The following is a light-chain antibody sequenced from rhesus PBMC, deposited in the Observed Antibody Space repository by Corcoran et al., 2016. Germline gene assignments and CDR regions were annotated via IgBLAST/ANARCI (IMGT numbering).Light chain of an antibody. CDR3: QQHNSYPWT. V-gene: IGKV1S16*01. J-gene: IGKJ1*01. Sequence: DIQMTQSPSSLSASVGDTVTITCRASQGISNYLAWYQQRSGKAPKPMIYSVSSLESGVPARFRGKKSGTGFTLTISDLQPEDFATYFCQQHNSYPWTFGQGTKVEI. CDR2: SVS. CDR1: QGISNY.